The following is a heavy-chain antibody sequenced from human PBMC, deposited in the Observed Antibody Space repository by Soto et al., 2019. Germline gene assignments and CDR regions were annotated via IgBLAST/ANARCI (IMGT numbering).Heavy chain of an antibody. CDR3: ARSSPDYYYGMDV. V-gene: IGHV4-59*01. J-gene: IGHJ6*02. Sequence: SETLSLTCTVSGDSISGYYWSWIRQPPGKGLEWIGYFYYSRSTTYNPSLKSRVTMSLDTFKNQFSLNLSSVTAADTAVYYCARSSPDYYYGMDVWGQGTTVTASS. CDR2: FYYSRST. CDR1: GDSISGYY.